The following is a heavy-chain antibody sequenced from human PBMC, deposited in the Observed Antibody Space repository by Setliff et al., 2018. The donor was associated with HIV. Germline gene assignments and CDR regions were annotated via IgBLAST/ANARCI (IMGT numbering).Heavy chain of an antibody. CDR1: GYSFTNYW. Sequence: PGESLKISCMGFGYSFTNYWIAWARQMPGKGLEWMGIIYPDDSDTNYSPSFRGQVTMSADKSINTAYLQWDSLKASDSAMYYCARAKNKWNPGDYWGQGTVVT. D-gene: IGHD1-20*01. CDR3: ARAKNKWNPGDY. V-gene: IGHV5-51*01. CDR2: IYPDDSDT. J-gene: IGHJ4*02.